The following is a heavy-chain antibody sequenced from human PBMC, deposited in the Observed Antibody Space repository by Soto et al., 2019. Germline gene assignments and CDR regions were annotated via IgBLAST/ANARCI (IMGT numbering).Heavy chain of an antibody. V-gene: IGHV4-59*12. Sequence: SETLSLTCTVSGGSISSYYWRWLRQPPGKGLEWPEYIYYSGSTNYESSIRRRVSIPVATCRDQFSLKLSTVNAADTAVYYCARDNRIPLRYYYGMDVWGQGSTVTVSS. D-gene: IGHD5-18*01. J-gene: IGHJ6*02. CDR3: ARDNRIPLRYYYGMDV. CDR2: IYYSGST. CDR1: GGSISSYY.